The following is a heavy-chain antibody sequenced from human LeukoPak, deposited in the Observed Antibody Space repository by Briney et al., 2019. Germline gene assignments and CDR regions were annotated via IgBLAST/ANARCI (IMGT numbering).Heavy chain of an antibody. J-gene: IGHJ4*02. Sequence: GGSLRLSCAASGFTFSNYSMNWVHQAPGKGLEWVSCISSSSSYIYYADSVKGRFTISRDNAKKSLYLQMNSLRAEDTAVYYCARTFGYSSSWYVDHFDSWGQGTLVTVSS. CDR1: GFTFSNYS. D-gene: IGHD6-13*01. CDR2: ISSSSSYI. V-gene: IGHV3-21*01. CDR3: ARTFGYSSSWYVDHFDS.